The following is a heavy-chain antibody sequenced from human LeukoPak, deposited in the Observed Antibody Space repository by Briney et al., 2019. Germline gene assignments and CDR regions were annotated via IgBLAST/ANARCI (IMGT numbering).Heavy chain of an antibody. V-gene: IGHV3-30-3*01. Sequence: GGSLRLSCAASGFTFSSYAMHWVRQAPGKGLGWVAVISYDGSNKYYADSVKGRFTISRDNSKNTLYLQMNSLRAEDTAVYYCARDSHSSGWYNFDYWGQGTLVTVSS. CDR1: GFTFSSYA. CDR3: ARDSHSSGWYNFDY. D-gene: IGHD6-19*01. CDR2: ISYDGSNK. J-gene: IGHJ4*02.